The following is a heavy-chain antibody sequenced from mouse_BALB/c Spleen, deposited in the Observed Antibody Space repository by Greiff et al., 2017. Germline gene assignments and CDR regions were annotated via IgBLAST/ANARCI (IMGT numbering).Heavy chain of an antibody. CDR3: ARSSLLRYYFDY. J-gene: IGHJ2*01. CDR2: INPGSGGT. CDR1: GYAFTNYL. V-gene: IGHV1-54*01. D-gene: IGHD1-2*01. Sequence: QVQLQQSGAELVRPGTSVKVSCKASGYAFTNYLIEWVKQRPGQGLEWIGVINPGSGGTNYNEKFKGKATLTADKSSSTAYMQLSSLTSDDSAVYFCARSSLLRYYFDYWGQGTTLTVSS.